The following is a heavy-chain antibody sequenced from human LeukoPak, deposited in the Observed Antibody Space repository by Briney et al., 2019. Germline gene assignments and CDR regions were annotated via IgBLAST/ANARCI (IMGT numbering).Heavy chain of an antibody. CDR1: GFTFSTYA. CDR3: AKGRSGWYEGLDY. V-gene: IGHV3-23*01. D-gene: IGHD6-19*01. Sequence: GGSLRLSCTASGFTFSTYAMTWVRQAPGKGLEWVSAISHGGDSAWYADSVKGRFTISRDNSKSTLFLQMNSLRADDTAIYYCAKGRSGWYEGLDYWGQGILVTVSS. CDR2: ISHGGDSA. J-gene: IGHJ4*02.